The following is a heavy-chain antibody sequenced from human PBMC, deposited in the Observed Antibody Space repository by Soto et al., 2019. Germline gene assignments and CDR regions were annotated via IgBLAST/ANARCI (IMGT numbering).Heavy chain of an antibody. CDR2: TYYSGST. Sequence: QLQLQESGPGLVKPSETLSLTCTVSGGSISSSSYYWGWIRQPPGKGLEWIGSTYYSGSTYYNPSLQSSVNISVDTSKNKFSLKLTSVTDEDTAVYYYARNQPRSSSGWYSDYFDYWGQGTLVTVSS. CDR1: GGSISSSSYY. V-gene: IGHV4-39*01. J-gene: IGHJ4*02. CDR3: ARNQPRSSSGWYSDYFDY. D-gene: IGHD6-19*01.